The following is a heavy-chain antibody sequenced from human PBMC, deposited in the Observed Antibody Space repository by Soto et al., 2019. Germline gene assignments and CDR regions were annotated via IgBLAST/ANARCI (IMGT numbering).Heavy chain of an antibody. V-gene: IGHV5-51*01. CDR1: GCGFSSYW. J-gene: IGHJ6*02. Sequence: PGESRKISCKGSGCGFSSYWIGWVRQMSGKGLEWMGVISPGNSDTRYIPSFQGQVTMSADKSISTAYLHWSSLKASDTAVYYCARRDYYYYGMDVWGQGTTVTVSS. CDR2: ISPGNSDT. CDR3: ARRDYYYYGMDV.